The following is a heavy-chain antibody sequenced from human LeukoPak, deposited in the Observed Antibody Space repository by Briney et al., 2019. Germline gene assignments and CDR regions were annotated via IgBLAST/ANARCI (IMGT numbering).Heavy chain of an antibody. CDR2: IYYSGST. V-gene: IGHV4-59*12. D-gene: IGHD6-19*01. Sequence: PSETLSLTCTVSGGSISSYYWSWIRQPPGKGLEWIGYIYYSGSTNYNPSLKSRVTISVDTSKNQFSLKLSSVTAADTAVYYCARVSSGWTYYFDYWGQGTLVTVSS. J-gene: IGHJ4*02. CDR1: GGSISSYY. CDR3: ARVSSGWTYYFDY.